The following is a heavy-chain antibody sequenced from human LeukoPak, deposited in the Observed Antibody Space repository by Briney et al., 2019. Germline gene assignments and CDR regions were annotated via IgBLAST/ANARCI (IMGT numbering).Heavy chain of an antibody. CDR2: IYCSGST. V-gene: IGHV4-59*01. Sequence: SETLSLTCTVSGGSISSYYWSWIRQPPGKGLEWIGYIYCSGSTNYNPSLKSRVTISVDTSKNQFSLKLSSVTAADTAVYYCARMVVVATIGAAFDIWGQGTMVTVSS. CDR3: ARMVVVATIGAAFDI. J-gene: IGHJ3*02. CDR1: GGSISSYY. D-gene: IGHD5-12*01.